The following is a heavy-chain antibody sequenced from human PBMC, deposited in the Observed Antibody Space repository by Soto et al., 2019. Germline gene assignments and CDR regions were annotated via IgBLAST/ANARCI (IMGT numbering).Heavy chain of an antibody. V-gene: IGHV4-59*08. CDR1: GGSFSGYY. J-gene: IGHJ4*02. CDR2: IYYSGST. CDR3: ARHNDS. Sequence: SDTLSLTCAVYGGSFSGYYWSWIRQPPGKGLEWIGYIYYSGSTNYNPSLKSRVTISVDTSKNQFSLKLSSVTDADTAVYYCARHNDSWGQGTLVNVSS.